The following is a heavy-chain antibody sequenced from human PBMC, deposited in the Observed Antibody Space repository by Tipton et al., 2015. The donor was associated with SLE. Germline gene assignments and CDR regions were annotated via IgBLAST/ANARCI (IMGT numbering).Heavy chain of an antibody. J-gene: IGHJ4*02. CDR2: VYHSGST. CDR1: GYSIRSGYF. V-gene: IGHV4-38-2*02. Sequence: TLSLTCTVSGYSIRSGYFWGWIRQPPGKGLEWIGNVYHSGSTYYNPSLKSRVTISVDTSKNQFSLKLSSVTAADTAVYYCARDPKSGFFDYWGQGTLVTVSS. D-gene: IGHD3-22*01. CDR3: ARDPKSGFFDY.